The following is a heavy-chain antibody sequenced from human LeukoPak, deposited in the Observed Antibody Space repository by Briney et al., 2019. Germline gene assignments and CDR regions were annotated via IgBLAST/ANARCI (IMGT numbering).Heavy chain of an antibody. J-gene: IGHJ4*02. V-gene: IGHV3-23*01. CDR2: ISGSGGST. Sequence: QPGRSLRLSCAASGFTFSSYGMHWVRQAPGKGLEWVSAISGSGGSTYYADSVKGRFTISRDNSKNTLYLQMNSLRAEDTAVYYCAKTPMIVAPFDYWGQGTLVTVSS. CDR1: GFTFSSYG. CDR3: AKTPMIVAPFDY. D-gene: IGHD3-22*01.